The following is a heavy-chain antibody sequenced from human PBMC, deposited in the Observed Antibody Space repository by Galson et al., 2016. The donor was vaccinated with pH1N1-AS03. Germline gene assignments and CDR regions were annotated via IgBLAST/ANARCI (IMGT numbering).Heavy chain of an antibody. Sequence: SETLSLTCTVSGDSISSSTYYWGWIRQPPGKGLEWIGSIYSSGSTYYNPSLKSRVTTSVDTSKNQFSLKLSSVTAADTAVYYCARRHAYDSSGYYYVGYFDYWGQGTPVTVSS. CDR3: ARRHAYDSSGYYYVGYFDY. V-gene: IGHV4-39*07. D-gene: IGHD3-22*01. CDR2: IYSSGST. J-gene: IGHJ4*02. CDR1: GDSISSSTYY.